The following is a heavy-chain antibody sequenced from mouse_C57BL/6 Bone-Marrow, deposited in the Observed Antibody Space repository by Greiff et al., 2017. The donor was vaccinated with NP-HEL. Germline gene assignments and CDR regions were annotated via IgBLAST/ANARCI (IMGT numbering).Heavy chain of an antibody. D-gene: IGHD1-1*01. CDR3: ARSLYGSSYGWYFDV. CDR2: IDPSDSET. V-gene: IGHV1-52*01. Sequence: PIQGLEWIGNIDPSDSETHYNQKFKDKATLTVDKSSSTAYMQLSSLTSEDSAVYYCARSLYGSSYGWYFDVWGTGTTVTVSS. J-gene: IGHJ1*03.